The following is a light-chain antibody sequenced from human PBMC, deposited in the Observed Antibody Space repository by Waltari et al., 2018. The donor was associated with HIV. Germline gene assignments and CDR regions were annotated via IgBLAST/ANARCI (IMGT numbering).Light chain of an antibody. CDR1: KLGNKY. Sequence: SYDVTQPLSVSVSPGQTATITCSGDKLGNKYTSWYQQKAGQSPVLVIYQDTQRPSDIPEPFSGSNSGHTATLTISGTQPIDEADYYCQAWDSTTLVFGGGTKLTVL. CDR2: QDT. J-gene: IGLJ2*01. CDR3: QAWDSTTLV. V-gene: IGLV3-1*01.